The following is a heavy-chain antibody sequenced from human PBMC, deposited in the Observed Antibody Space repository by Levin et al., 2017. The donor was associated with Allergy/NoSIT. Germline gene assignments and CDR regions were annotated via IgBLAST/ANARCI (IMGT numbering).Heavy chain of an antibody. Sequence: GGSLRLSCTASGFTFGDYAMSWFRQAPGKGLEWVGFIRSKAYGGTTEYAASVKGRFTISRDDSKSIAYLQMNSLKTEDTAVYYCTRIVTERYSGSYWADYWGQGTLVTVSS. J-gene: IGHJ4*02. CDR3: TRIVTERYSGSYWADY. V-gene: IGHV3-49*03. CDR2: IRSKAYGGTT. D-gene: IGHD1-26*01. CDR1: GFTFGDYA.